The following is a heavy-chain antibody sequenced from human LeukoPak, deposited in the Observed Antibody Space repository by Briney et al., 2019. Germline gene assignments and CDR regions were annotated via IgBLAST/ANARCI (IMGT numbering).Heavy chain of an antibody. J-gene: IGHJ6*02. Sequence: SVTVSCKASGYTFHHYYMLLLRQDPGQGLEGMGIINLSRGSTSYAQQFQGRVTMTRGTSTTTDYLELRSLRSEDTAVSYCAREVTGAPAAVNYGIDIWGQGTTVTVSS. D-gene: IGHD2-2*01. CDR2: INLSRGST. V-gene: IGHV1-46*02. CDR1: GYTFHHYY. CDR3: AREVTGAPAAVNYGIDI.